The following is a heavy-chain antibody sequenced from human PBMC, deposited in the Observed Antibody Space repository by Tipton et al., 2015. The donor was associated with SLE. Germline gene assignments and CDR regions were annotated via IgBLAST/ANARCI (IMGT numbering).Heavy chain of an antibody. CDR2: IYYSGST. J-gene: IGHJ3*02. V-gene: IGHV4-59*01. D-gene: IGHD6-19*01. CDR3: ARSRGYSSGYLQAFDI. CDR1: GGSISSYY. Sequence: GLVKPSETLSLTCTVSGGSISSYYWSWIRQPPGKGLEWIGYIYYSGSTNYNPSLKSRVTISVDTSKNQFSLHLNSVTAADTAVYYCARSRGYSSGYLQAFDIWGQGTMVTASS.